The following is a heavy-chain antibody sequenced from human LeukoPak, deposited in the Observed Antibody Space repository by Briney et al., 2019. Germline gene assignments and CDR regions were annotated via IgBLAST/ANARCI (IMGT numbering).Heavy chain of an antibody. CDR2: IKQDGSEK. V-gene: IGHV3-7*01. CDR3: ARDPNWGSVNWYFDL. Sequence: GGSLRLSCAASGFTFSSYWMSWVRQAPGKGLEWVANIKQDGSEKYYVDSVKGRFTISRDNAKNSLYLQMNSLRAEDTAVYYCARDPNWGSVNWYFDLWGRGTLVTVSS. J-gene: IGHJ2*01. D-gene: IGHD7-27*01. CDR1: GFTFSSYW.